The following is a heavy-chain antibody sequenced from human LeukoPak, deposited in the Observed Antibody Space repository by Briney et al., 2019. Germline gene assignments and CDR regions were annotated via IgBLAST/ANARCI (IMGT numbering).Heavy chain of an antibody. V-gene: IGHV4-34*01. CDR1: GGSFSGYY. Sequence: PSETLSLTCAVYGGSFSGYYWSWIRQPPGKGLEWIGEINHSGSTNYNPSLKSRVTISVDTSKNQFSLKLSSVTAADTAVYYCARGQRPDIVVVPAVLHYFDYWGQGTLVTVSS. J-gene: IGHJ4*02. CDR2: INHSGST. CDR3: ARGQRPDIVVVPAVLHYFDY. D-gene: IGHD2-2*01.